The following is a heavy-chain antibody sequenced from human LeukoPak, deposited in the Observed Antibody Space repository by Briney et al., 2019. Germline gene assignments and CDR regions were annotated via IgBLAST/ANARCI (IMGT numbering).Heavy chain of an antibody. CDR1: EFAFSTYN. Sequence: GGSLRLSCAASEFAFSTYNMNWVRQAPGKGLEWVSYISTGSSTTYYADSVKGRFTISRDNVENSLYLQMNSLRDEDTAVYYCARVAAGYSVNYFDYWGQGTLVTVSS. CDR2: ISTGSSTT. D-gene: IGHD4-23*01. V-gene: IGHV3-48*02. CDR3: ARVAAGYSVNYFDY. J-gene: IGHJ4*02.